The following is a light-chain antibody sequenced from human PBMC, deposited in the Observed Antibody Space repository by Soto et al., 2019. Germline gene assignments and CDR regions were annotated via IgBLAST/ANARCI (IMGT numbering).Light chain of an antibody. CDR2: WAS. Sequence: DIVMTQSPDSLAVSLGERATINCKSSQSVLYSSNNKNYLAWYQQKPGQPPKLLIYWASTRQSGVPDRFSGSGSGTDLTLTISSLQAKDVAVYYCQQYYSTPRTFGQGNKMEI. V-gene: IGKV4-1*01. CDR3: QQYYSTPRT. CDR1: QSVLYSSNNKNY. J-gene: IGKJ1*01.